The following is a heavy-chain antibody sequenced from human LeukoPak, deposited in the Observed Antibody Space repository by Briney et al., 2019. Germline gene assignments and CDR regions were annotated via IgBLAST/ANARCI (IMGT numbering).Heavy chain of an antibody. D-gene: IGHD3-22*01. V-gene: IGHV3-23*01. CDR3: ARDVDSSGYLDY. Sequence: PGESLRLSCAASGFTFSSYAMSWVRQAPGKGLEWVSAISGSGGSTYYADSVKGRFTISRDNAKNSLYLQMNSLRAEDTAVYYCARDVDSSGYLDYWGQGTLVTVSS. J-gene: IGHJ4*02. CDR2: ISGSGGST. CDR1: GFTFSSYA.